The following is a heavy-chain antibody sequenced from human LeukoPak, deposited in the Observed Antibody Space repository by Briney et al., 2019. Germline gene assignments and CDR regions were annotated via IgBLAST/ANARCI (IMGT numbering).Heavy chain of an antibody. D-gene: IGHD5-12*01. Sequence: GGSLRLSCAASGFTFSSYSMNWVRQAPGKGLEWVSSISSSSYIYDADSVKGRFTISRDNAKNSLYLQMNSLRPEDTAVYYCAREEGYSGYDYYYYYYMDVWGKGTTVTVSS. CDR3: AREEGYSGYDYYYYYYMDV. J-gene: IGHJ6*03. CDR1: GFTFSSYS. CDR2: ISSSSYI. V-gene: IGHV3-21*01.